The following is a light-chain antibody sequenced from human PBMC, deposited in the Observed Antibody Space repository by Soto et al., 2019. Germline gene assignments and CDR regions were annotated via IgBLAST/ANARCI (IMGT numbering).Light chain of an antibody. J-gene: IGKJ2*03. CDR2: GAS. CDR3: LQYENLPYS. Sequence: EVVLTQSPGTLSLSPGERATLSCRASQSVSSYLAWFQQKHRPGQAPRLLIYGASSRATGIPDRFSGGGSGTDFTLTISRLEPEDFAVYYCLQYENLPYSFGQGTKLEIK. CDR1: QSVSSY. V-gene: IGKV3-20*01.